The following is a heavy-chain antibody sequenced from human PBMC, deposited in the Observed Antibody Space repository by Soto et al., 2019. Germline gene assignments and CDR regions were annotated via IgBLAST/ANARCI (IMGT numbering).Heavy chain of an antibody. D-gene: IGHD3-16*02. CDR3: ARVVTVWGSYRYRDNWFDP. J-gene: IGHJ5*02. V-gene: IGHV1-8*01. Sequence: ASVKVSCKASGYTFTSYDINWVRQATGQGLEWMGWMNPNSGNTGYAQKFQGRVTMTRNTSISTAYMELSSLRSEDTAVYYCARVVTVWGSYRYRDNWFDPWGQGTLVTVSS. CDR2: MNPNSGNT. CDR1: GYTFTSYD.